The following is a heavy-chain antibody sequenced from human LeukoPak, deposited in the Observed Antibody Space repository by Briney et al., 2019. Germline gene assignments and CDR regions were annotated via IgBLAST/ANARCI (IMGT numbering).Heavy chain of an antibody. J-gene: IGHJ4*02. CDR3: AKDRTSEGMAAAAVDY. D-gene: IGHD6-13*01. CDR2: IRYDGSNK. V-gene: IGHV3-30*02. Sequence: GGSLRLSCAASGFTFSSYGMHWVRQAPGKGLEWVAFIRYDGSNKYYADSVKDRFTISRDNSKNTLYLQVNSLRAEDTAVYYCAKDRTSEGMAAAAVDYWGQGTLVTVSS. CDR1: GFTFSSYG.